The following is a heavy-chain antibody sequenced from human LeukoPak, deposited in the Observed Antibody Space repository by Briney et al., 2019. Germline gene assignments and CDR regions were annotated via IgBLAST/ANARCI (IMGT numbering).Heavy chain of an antibody. V-gene: IGHV1-69*13. CDR3: ARYKADYYGSGSYYGY. Sequence: SVKVSCKASGGTFSSYAISWVRQAPGQGLEWMGGIIPIFGTANYVQKFQGRVTITADESTSTAYMELSSLRSEDTAVYYCARYKADYYGSGSYYGYWGQGTLVTVSS. CDR2: IIPIFGTA. CDR1: GGTFSSYA. J-gene: IGHJ4*02. D-gene: IGHD3-10*01.